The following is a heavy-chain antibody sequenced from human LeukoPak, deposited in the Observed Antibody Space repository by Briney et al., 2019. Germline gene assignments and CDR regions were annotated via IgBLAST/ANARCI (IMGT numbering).Heavy chain of an antibody. CDR1: GGSFSGYY. CDR2: INHSGST. CDR3: ARVRHEYSSSSGHYYYGMDV. D-gene: IGHD6-6*01. J-gene: IGHJ6*02. V-gene: IGHV4-34*01. Sequence: SETLSLTCAVYGGSFSGYYWSWIRQPPGKGLEWIGEINHSGSTNYNPSLKSRVTISVDTSKNQFSLKLSSVTAADTAVCYCARVRHEYSSSSGHYYYGMDVWGQGTTVTVSS.